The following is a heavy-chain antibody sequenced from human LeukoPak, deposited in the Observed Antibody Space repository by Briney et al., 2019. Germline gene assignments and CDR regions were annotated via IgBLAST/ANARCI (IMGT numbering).Heavy chain of an antibody. D-gene: IGHD6-6*01. J-gene: IGHJ3*02. CDR2: IYPGDSDT. CDR3: AGSYRQLVPSFAFDI. Sequence: GESLKISCKGSGYSFTSYWIGWVRQMPGKGLEWMGIIYPGDSDTRYSPSFQGQVTISADKSISTAYLQWSSLEASDTAMYYCAGSYRQLVPSFAFDIWGQGTMVTVSS. CDR1: GYSFTSYW. V-gene: IGHV5-51*01.